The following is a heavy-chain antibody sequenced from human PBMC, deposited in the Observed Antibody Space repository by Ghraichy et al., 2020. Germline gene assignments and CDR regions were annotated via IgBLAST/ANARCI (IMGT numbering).Heavy chain of an antibody. V-gene: IGHV4-59*01. CDR3: ASHPKSAAIDY. CDR1: GASFSRSY. CDR2: IFYSGTT. J-gene: IGHJ4*02. D-gene: IGHD6-13*01. Sequence: SETLSLTCTVSGASFSRSYWSWIRQPPGKGPEWIGYIFYSGTTNYNPSLRSRVTMLLDTFKNQFSLKLTSVTAADTAVYYCASHPKSAAIDYWGQGTLVTVSS.